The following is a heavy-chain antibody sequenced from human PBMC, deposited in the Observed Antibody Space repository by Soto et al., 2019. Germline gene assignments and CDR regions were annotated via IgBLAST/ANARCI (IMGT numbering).Heavy chain of an antibody. CDR2: IIPLFGTA. CDR3: ARPKGTFSSGYYYFDF. J-gene: IGHJ4*02. CDR1: GGTLSTYA. V-gene: IGHV1-69*01. Sequence: QVQLEQSGAEVKQPGSSVRVSCKTSGGTLSTYAINWVRQAPGQGLEWMGAIIPLFGTADYSQKFQGRVTITADESTSTAYTELSSLRSDDTAVYFCARPKGTFSSGYYYFDFWGQGTLVTVSS. D-gene: IGHD6-19*01.